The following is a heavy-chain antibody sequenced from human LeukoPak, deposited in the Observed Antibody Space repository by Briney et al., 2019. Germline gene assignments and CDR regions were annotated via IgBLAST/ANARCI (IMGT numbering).Heavy chain of an antibody. D-gene: IGHD3-10*01. V-gene: IGHV3-21*01. CDR2: IGSRNIYI. CDR3: ARDYDGEEAVPANWFAP. CDR1: GFTFRTFG. J-gene: IGHJ5*02. Sequence: GGSLRLSCAASGFTFRTFGMNWVRQAPGKGLEWVSSIGSRNIYIYYADSVKGRFTISRDDARNSLYPQMNSLRAEDTAVYFCARDYDGEEAVPANWFAPWGQGNLVTVSS.